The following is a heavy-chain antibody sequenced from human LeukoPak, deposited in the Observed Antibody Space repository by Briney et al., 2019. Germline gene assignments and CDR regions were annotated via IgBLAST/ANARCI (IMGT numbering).Heavy chain of an antibody. CDR1: GGSISSSY. V-gene: IGHV4-34*01. Sequence: SETLSLTCTVSGGSISSSYWSWIRQPPGKGLEWIGEINHSGSTNYNPSLKSRVTISVDTSKNQFSLKLSSVTAADTAVYYCARIKYYDFWSGYWNWFDPWGQGTLVTVSS. J-gene: IGHJ5*02. D-gene: IGHD3-3*01. CDR2: INHSGST. CDR3: ARIKYYDFWSGYWNWFDP.